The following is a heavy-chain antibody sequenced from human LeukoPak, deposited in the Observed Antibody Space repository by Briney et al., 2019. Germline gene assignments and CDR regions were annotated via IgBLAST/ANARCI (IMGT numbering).Heavy chain of an antibody. CDR3: ARYPSVGATSPFDY. D-gene: IGHD1-26*01. CDR1: GYTFTGYY. CDR2: INPNSGGT. V-gene: IGHV1-2*02. Sequence: ASVKVSCKASGYTFTGYYMHWVRQAPGQGLEWMGWINPNSGGTNYAQKFRGRVTMTRDTSISTAYMELSRLRSDDTAVYYCARYPSVGATSPFDYWGQGTLVTVSS. J-gene: IGHJ4*02.